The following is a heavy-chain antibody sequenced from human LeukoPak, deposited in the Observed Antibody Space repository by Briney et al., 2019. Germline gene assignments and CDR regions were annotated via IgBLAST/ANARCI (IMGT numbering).Heavy chain of an antibody. CDR3: ARAFALGGAMVTSYWFDP. J-gene: IGHJ5*02. D-gene: IGHD5-18*01. V-gene: IGHV1-2*02. CDR2: INPNSGGT. CDR1: GYSFTGYY. Sequence: ASVKVSCKASGYSFTGYYMHWVRQAPGQGLEWMGWINPNSGGTNYAQKFQGRVTMTRDTSISAAYMELSRLRSDDTAVYYCARAFALGGAMVTSYWFDPWGQGTLVTVSS.